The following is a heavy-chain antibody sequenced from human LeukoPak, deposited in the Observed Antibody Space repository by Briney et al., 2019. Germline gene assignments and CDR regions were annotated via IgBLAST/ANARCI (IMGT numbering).Heavy chain of an antibody. Sequence: ASVKVACKAAGGTFSSYATSWVRQAPGQGLEWMGGIIPIFGTANYAQKFQGRVTITADESTSTAYMELSSLRSEDTAVYYCARAGSSVVPASFNSDWFDPWGKGTLVTVSS. CDR2: IIPIFGTA. J-gene: IGHJ5*02. CDR3: ARAGSSVVPASFNSDWFDP. V-gene: IGHV1-69*13. CDR1: GGTFSSYA. D-gene: IGHD2-2*01.